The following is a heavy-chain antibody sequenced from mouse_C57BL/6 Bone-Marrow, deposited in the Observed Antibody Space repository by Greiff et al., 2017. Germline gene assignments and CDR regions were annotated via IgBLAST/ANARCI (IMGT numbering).Heavy chain of an antibody. CDR2: IDPNSGGT. CDR3: AREAYRAYGYDGAMDY. V-gene: IGHV1-72*01. D-gene: IGHD2-2*01. CDR1: GYTFTSYW. Sequence: QVQLQQPGAELVKPGASVQLSCKASGYTFTSYWMHWVKQRPGRGLEWIGRIDPNSGGTKYNEKFKSKATLTVDKPSSTAYMQLSSLTSEDSAVYYCAREAYRAYGYDGAMDYWGQGTSVTVSS. J-gene: IGHJ4*01.